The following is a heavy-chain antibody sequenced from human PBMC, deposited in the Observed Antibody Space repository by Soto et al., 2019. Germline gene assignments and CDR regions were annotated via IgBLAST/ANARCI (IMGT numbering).Heavy chain of an antibody. V-gene: IGHV3-33*01. CDR3: GGAAAEGWFDP. CDR1: GITISTYG. CDR2: IWYDGKKI. D-gene: IGHD6-13*01. Sequence: QVQLVESGGGLVQPGRSLRLSCQASGITISTYGMHWVRQAPGKGLEWVAVIWYDGKKIYYADSVKGRFTISRATSKKTLFLQMNRLRVADTAVYYCGGAAAEGWFDPWGHGNLVNVSS. J-gene: IGHJ5*02.